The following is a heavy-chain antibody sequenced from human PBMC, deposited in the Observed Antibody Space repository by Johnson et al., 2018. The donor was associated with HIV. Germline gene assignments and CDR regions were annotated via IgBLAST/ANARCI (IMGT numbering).Heavy chain of an antibody. CDR1: VFTFCHNR. V-gene: IGHV3-7*01. CDR3: AREIIVGPTTSDSDAFDI. D-gene: IGHD1-26*01. Sequence: VQLVESGGDLVQPGDSLRLSCVGSVFTFCHNRMSWVRQAPGKGPEWVANINHDVSAIQYADSVKGRFTVSRDNAKNSLFLQMNSLRAEDTAVYYCAREIIVGPTTSDSDAFDIWGQGTMVTVSS. CDR2: INHDVSAI. J-gene: IGHJ3*02.